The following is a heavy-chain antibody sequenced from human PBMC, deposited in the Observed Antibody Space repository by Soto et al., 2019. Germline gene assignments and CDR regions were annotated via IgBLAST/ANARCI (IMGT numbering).Heavy chain of an antibody. Sequence: GGSLRLPCAASGFTFSNHVIRWVRQAPGKGLEWVSYISSSSSNTYYADSVKGRFTISRDNAKNSLYLQMNSLRAEDTAVYYCARDYDFWSGPSGNYYYYYMDIWGKGTTVTVSS. CDR2: ISSSSSNT. CDR1: GFTFSNHV. D-gene: IGHD3-3*01. V-gene: IGHV3-48*01. J-gene: IGHJ6*03. CDR3: ARDYDFWSGPSGNYYYYYMDI.